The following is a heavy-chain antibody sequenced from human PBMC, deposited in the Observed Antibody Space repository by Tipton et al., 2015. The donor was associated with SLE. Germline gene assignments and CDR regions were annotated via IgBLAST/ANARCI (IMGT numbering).Heavy chain of an antibody. J-gene: IGHJ4*02. CDR2: INPSGGST. CDR3: ARWPTGDLHAFDY. Sequence: QLVQSGPEVKKPGASVKVSCKASGYTFTSYYMHWVRQAPGQGLEWXGIINPSGGSTSYAQKFQGRVTMTRDTSTSTVYMELSSLRSXDTAVYYCARWPTGDLHAFDYWGQGTLVTVSS. D-gene: IGHD7-27*01. V-gene: IGHV1-46*01. CDR1: GYTFTSYY.